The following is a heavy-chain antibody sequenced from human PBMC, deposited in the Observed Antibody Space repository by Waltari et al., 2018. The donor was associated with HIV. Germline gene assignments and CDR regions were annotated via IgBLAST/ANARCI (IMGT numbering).Heavy chain of an antibody. V-gene: IGHV4-4*02. CDR2: FYYSGST. Sequence: HLVQSGGGFTQPGRSLRLSCAASGFIFSDYPMSWFRRAPGKGLAWSWRFYYSGSTYYNPSLESRVTISVDASKNQFSLGLRSVIAADTAVYYCAREVPTIWSSSRGPGVADYWGQGTLVTVSS. CDR1: GFIFSDYP. CDR3: AREVPTIWSSSRGPGVADY. D-gene: IGHD6-6*01. J-gene: IGHJ4*02.